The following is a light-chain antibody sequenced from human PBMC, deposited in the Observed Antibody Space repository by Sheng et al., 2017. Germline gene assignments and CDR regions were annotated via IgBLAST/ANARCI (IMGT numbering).Light chain of an antibody. CDR2: RAS. CDR1: QNVDSW. CDR3: QQYDTFPWT. J-gene: IGKJ1*01. Sequence: DIQMTQSPSSLSASVGARVTITCRASQNVDSWLAWFQQKPGKAPSLLIYRASSLQSGAPSRFSGSGSGSEFTLTISSLQPDDFATYYCQQYDTFPWTFGQGTKVKIK. V-gene: IGKV1-5*03.